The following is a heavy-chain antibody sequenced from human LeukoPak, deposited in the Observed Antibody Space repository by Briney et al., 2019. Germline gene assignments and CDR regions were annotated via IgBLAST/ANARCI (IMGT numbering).Heavy chain of an antibody. CDR3: ARLRRGTRSTSSNYYYYYYMDV. CDR2: IYYSGST. D-gene: IGHD2-2*01. J-gene: IGHJ6*03. V-gene: IGHV4-39*01. Sequence: SETLSLTCTVSGGSISNSSYYWGWIRQPPEKGLEWIGSIYYSGSTYYNPSLKSRVTISVDTSKNQFSLKLSSVTAADTAVYYCARLRRGTRSTSSNYYYYYYMDVWGKGTTVTISS. CDR1: GGSISNSSYY.